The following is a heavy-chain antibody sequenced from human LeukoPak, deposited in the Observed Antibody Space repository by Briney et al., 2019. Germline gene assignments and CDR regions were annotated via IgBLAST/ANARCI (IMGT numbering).Heavy chain of an antibody. V-gene: IGHV3-30*18. J-gene: IGHJ4*02. Sequence: GGSLRLSCAAAGFTFSSDGMHWARQAPGKGLECQAVISYEGSNKYYAHPGTGRFTIARNNSKNTLYLQKTSPRSQDPALNYCVKTNVGYCSSTRCYGNDYWGQGTLVTVSS. D-gene: IGHD2-2*01. CDR2: ISYEGSNK. CDR1: GFTFSSDG. CDR3: VKTNVGYCSSTRCYGNDY.